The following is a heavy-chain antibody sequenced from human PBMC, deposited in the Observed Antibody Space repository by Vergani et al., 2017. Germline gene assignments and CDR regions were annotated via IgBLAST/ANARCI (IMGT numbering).Heavy chain of an antibody. Sequence: EVQLVESGGGLVQPGGSLKLSCAASGFTFSNAWMSWVRQAPGKGLEWVGRIKSKANSYATAYAASVKGRFTISRDDSKNTAYLQMNSLKTEYTAVYYCTRLRDYYDSSGYLHWGQGTLVTVSS. CDR1: GFTFSNAW. D-gene: IGHD3-22*01. J-gene: IGHJ4*02. CDR3: TRLRDYYDSSGYLH. V-gene: IGHV3-73*01. CDR2: IKSKANSYAT.